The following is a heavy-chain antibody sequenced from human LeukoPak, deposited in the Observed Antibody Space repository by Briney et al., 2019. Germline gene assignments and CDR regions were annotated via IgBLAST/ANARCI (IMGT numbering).Heavy chain of an antibody. J-gene: IGHJ4*02. Sequence: GSLRLSCAASGFSFRSYWMSWVRQAPGKGLEWIGSIYYSGSTYYNPSLKSRVTISVDTSKNQFSLKLSSVTAADTAVYYCARARVLVGATLAGYFDYWGQGTLVTVSS. CDR1: GFSFRSYW. D-gene: IGHD1-26*01. CDR2: IYYSGST. V-gene: IGHV4-39*07. CDR3: ARARVLVGATLAGYFDY.